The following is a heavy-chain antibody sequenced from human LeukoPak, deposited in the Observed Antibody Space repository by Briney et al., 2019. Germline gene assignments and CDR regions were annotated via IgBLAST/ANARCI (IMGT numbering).Heavy chain of an antibody. D-gene: IGHD6-19*01. CDR3: ARSESKQWLGSDPIDY. CDR2: IIPILGIA. Sequence: SSVKVSCKASVGTFSSYAISWVRQAPRQGLEWMGRIIPILGIANYAQKFQGRVTITAGKSTSAAYMELSSLRSEDTAVYYCARSESKQWLGSDPIDYWGQGTLVTVSS. J-gene: IGHJ4*02. CDR1: VGTFSSYA. V-gene: IGHV1-69*04.